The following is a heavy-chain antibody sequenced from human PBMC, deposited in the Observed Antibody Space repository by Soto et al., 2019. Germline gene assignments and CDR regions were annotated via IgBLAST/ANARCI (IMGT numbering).Heavy chain of an antibody. Sequence: ASEKISCKASGYTSTDYYIHWVRQAPGQGLEWLGWSNPYSGDTNYPQKFQGRVTMTRDTSISTAYMDLSRLRSDDTAMYYCAILTGDNFDYWGQGTLVTVSS. CDR2: SNPYSGDT. CDR3: AILTGDNFDY. J-gene: IGHJ4*02. V-gene: IGHV1-2*02. D-gene: IGHD2-21*02. CDR1: GYTSTDYY.